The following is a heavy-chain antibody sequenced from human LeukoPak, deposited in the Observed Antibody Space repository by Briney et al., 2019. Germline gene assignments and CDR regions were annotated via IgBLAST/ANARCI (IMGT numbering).Heavy chain of an antibody. V-gene: IGHV3-7*01. CDR1: GFTFSSYW. D-gene: IGHD3-10*01. Sequence: GGSLRLSCAASGFTFSSYWMSWVRQAPGKGLEWVANIKQDGSEKYYVDSVKGRFTISRDNAKNSLYLQMNGLRAEDTAVYYCARPGYGSGSYYLDWGQGTLVTVSS. CDR2: IKQDGSEK. J-gene: IGHJ4*02. CDR3: ARPGYGSGSYYLD.